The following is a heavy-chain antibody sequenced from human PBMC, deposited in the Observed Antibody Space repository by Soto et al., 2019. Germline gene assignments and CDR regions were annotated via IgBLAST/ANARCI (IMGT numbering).Heavy chain of an antibody. V-gene: IGHV5-51*01. D-gene: IGHD3-10*01. CDR1: GYSFTSYW. J-gene: IGHJ6*02. Sequence: GESLKISCKGSGYSFTSYWISWVLQIPGKGLEWMGIIYPGDSDTRYSPSFQGQVTISADKSISTAYLQWSSLKASDTAMYYCAGGGVRGVITRTRDYYGMDVWGQGTTVTVSS. CDR3: AGGGVRGVITRTRDYYGMDV. CDR2: IYPGDSDT.